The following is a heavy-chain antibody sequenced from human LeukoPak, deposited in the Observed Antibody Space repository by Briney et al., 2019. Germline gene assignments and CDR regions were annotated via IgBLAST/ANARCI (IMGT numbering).Heavy chain of an antibody. Sequence: PGGSLRLSCAASGFTFSSYAMSWVRQAPGKGLEWVSYISESGTITHYADSVKGRFTISRDNAKQSVHLQISSLRAEDMAVYYCASARAAAGFFYWGQGTLVTVSS. J-gene: IGHJ4*02. CDR1: GFTFSSYA. CDR2: ISESGTIT. CDR3: ASARAAAGFFY. D-gene: IGHD6-13*01. V-gene: IGHV3-48*04.